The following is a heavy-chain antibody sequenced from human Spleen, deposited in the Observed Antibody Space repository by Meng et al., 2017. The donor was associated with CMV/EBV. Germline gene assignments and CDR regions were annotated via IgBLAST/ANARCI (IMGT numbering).Heavy chain of an antibody. Sequence: GGSLRLSCAASGFTYSNYWMHWVRQAPGKGLVWVSRISSDGSSTRSYADSVKGRFTISRNNSENTVFMQMNSLRAEDTAVYYCARVSEAFLTGYSLFDYWGQGTPVTVSS. D-gene: IGHD3-9*01. CDR2: ISSDGSSTR. V-gene: IGHV3-74*01. J-gene: IGHJ4*02. CDR3: ARVSEAFLTGYSLFDY. CDR1: GFTYSNYW.